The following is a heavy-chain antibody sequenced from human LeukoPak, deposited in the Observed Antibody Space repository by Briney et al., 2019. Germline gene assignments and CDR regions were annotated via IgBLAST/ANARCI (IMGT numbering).Heavy chain of an antibody. D-gene: IGHD5-24*01. CDR1: GYTFTSYY. CDR3: ARDGYNLAIDY. Sequence: ASVKVSCKASGYTFTSYYMHWVRQAPGQGLEWMGIINPSGGSTSYAQKFQGRVTMTRDTSTSTAYMELSSLRSEDTAVYYCARDGYNLAIDYWGQGTLVTVSS. V-gene: IGHV1-46*01. CDR2: INPSGGST. J-gene: IGHJ4*02.